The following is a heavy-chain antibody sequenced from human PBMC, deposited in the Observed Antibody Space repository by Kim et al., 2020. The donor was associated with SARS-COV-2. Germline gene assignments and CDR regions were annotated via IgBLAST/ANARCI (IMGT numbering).Heavy chain of an antibody. J-gene: IGHJ3*02. CDR2: IYPGDSDT. CDR1: GYSFTSYW. D-gene: IGHD4-17*01. Sequence: GESLKISCKGSGYSFTSYWIGWVRQMPGKGLEWMGIIYPGDSDTRYSPSFQGQVTISADKSISTAYLQWSSLKASDTAMYYCARLLHYGVGIPYAFDIWGQGTMVTVSS. V-gene: IGHV5-51*01. CDR3: ARLLHYGVGIPYAFDI.